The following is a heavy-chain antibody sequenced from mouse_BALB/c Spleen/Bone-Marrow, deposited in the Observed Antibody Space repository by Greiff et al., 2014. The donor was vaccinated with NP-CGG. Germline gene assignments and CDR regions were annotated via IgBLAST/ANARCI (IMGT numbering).Heavy chain of an antibody. CDR1: GFTFSSFG. V-gene: IGHV5-17*02. CDR3: TRSGTLGAMDY. D-gene: IGHD3-3*01. Sequence: EVKLMESGGGLVQPGGSRKLSCEASGFTFSSFGMHWVRQAPEKGLEWVAYISSGSSTIYYADTMKGRFTISRDNPENTLFLQMTSLRSEDTAMYYCTRSGTLGAMDYWGQGTSVTVSS. J-gene: IGHJ4*01. CDR2: ISSGSSTI.